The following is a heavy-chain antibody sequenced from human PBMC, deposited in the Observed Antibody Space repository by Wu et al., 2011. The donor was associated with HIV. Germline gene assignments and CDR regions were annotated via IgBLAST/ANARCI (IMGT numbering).Heavy chain of an antibody. V-gene: IGHV1-24*01. J-gene: IGHJ3*02. CDR2: FHREDGET. CDR3: ARAVSSESKTLGDAFDI. D-gene: IGHD3-10*01. Sequence: QVQVVQSGTEGKKPGASVKVSCKVSGYSLNELSIHWVRQAPGRGLEWVGRFHREDGETVNAQKFRGRVTMTEDTSTDTAYMQLRSLRSEDTAVYYCARAVSSESKTLGDAFDIWGQGTMLTVSS. CDR1: GYSLNELS.